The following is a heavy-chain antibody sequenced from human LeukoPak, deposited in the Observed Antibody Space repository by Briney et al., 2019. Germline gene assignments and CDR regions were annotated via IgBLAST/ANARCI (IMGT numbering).Heavy chain of an antibody. CDR2: IIPILGIA. Sequence: SVKVSCKASGGTFSSYAISWVRQAPGQGLEWMGRIIPILGIANYAQKFQGRVTITADKSTSTAYMELSSLRSEDTAVYYCAREPPGIAAYYYYGMDVWGQGTTVTVSS. D-gene: IGHD6-25*01. J-gene: IGHJ6*02. CDR1: GGTFSSYA. CDR3: AREPPGIAAYYYYGMDV. V-gene: IGHV1-69*04.